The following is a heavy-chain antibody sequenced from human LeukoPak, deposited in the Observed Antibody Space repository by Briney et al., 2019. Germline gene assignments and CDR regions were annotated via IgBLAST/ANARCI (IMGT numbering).Heavy chain of an antibody. CDR1: GFTFSRHG. V-gene: IGHV3-23*01. Sequence: GGSLRLSCAASGFTFSRHGMNWVRQAPGKGLEWVSGISPNGVITYYADSVKGRFTISRDNSKNTLYLQMNSLKTEDTAVYYCLLYFRPELGVWFGELLPLSGVWGQGTLVTVSS. D-gene: IGHD3-10*01. CDR3: LLYFRPELGVWFGELLPLSGV. CDR2: ISPNGVIT. J-gene: IGHJ4*02.